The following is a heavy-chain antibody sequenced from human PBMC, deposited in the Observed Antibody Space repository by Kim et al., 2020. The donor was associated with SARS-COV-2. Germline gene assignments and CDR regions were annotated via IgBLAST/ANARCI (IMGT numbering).Heavy chain of an antibody. D-gene: IGHD3-22*01. J-gene: IGHJ4*02. V-gene: IGHV1-69*13. CDR3: AREAGYYDSSGYYLDY. Sequence: SVKVSCKASGGTFSSYAISWVRQAPGQGLEWMGGIIPIFGTANYAQKFQGRVTITADESTSTAYMELSSLRSEDTAVYYCAREAGYYDSSGYYLDYWGQGTLVTVSS. CDR1: GGTFSSYA. CDR2: IIPIFGTA.